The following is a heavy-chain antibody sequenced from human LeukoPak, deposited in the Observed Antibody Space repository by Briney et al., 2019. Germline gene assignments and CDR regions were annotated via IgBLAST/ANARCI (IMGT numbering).Heavy chain of an antibody. V-gene: IGHV4-31*03. CDR3: TRAETY. J-gene: IGHJ4*02. CDR1: GGSISSGDYS. CDR2: IYFSGST. Sequence: PSETLSLTCTVSGGSISSGDYSWNWVRQHPGEGLEWIGHIYFSGSTSYNPSLKSRVTISLDTSKNQFSLKLRSVTAADTAVYYCTRAETYWGQGTLVTVSS.